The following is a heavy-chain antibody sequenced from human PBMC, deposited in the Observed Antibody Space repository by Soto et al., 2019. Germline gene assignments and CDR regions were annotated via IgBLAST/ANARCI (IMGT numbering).Heavy chain of an antibody. D-gene: IGHD4-17*01. Sequence: EGQVLESGGGLVQPGGSLRLTCVASGFTLSNFGMSWVRQAPGKGLEWVSFVSGNGGSTYYIDSVNGRFTISRDSSTNTVRLQMTSLRAEDTAVYYCATSNYGERDWGQGALVTVSS. CDR2: VSGNGGST. CDR3: ATSNYGERD. V-gene: IGHV3-23*01. J-gene: IGHJ4*02. CDR1: GFTLSNFG.